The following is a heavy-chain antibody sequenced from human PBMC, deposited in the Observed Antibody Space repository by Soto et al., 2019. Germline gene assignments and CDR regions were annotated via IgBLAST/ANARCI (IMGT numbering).Heavy chain of an antibody. Sequence: QITLKESGPTLVKPTQTLTLTCTLSGFSLNTNGEGVGWIRQPPGKALEWLALIYWNDDKRYTPSLKSRLTIAKDTSKNQVVLSMTNMDPVDTATYYCAHRLAFALVGQSMSFDYWGQGTLITVSS. J-gene: IGHJ4*02. CDR1: GFSLNTNGEG. V-gene: IGHV2-5*01. CDR3: AHRLAFALVGQSMSFDY. CDR2: IYWNDDK. D-gene: IGHD3-3*01.